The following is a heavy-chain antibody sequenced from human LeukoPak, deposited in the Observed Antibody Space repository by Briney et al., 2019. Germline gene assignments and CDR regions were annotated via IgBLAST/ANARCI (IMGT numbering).Heavy chain of an antibody. D-gene: IGHD3-22*01. V-gene: IGHV5-51*01. CDR2: IYPGDSDT. CDR3: ATRADSGYYNPPSAFDI. Sequence: GESLKISCKGSGYSFTSYWIGWVRQMPGKGLEWMGIIYPGDSDTRYSPSFQGQVTISADKSISTAYLQWSSLKASDTAMYYCATRADSGYYNPPSAFDIWGQGTMVTVSS. CDR1: GYSFTSYW. J-gene: IGHJ3*02.